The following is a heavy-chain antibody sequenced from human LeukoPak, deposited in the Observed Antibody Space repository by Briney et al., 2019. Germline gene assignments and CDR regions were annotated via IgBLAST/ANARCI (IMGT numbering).Heavy chain of an antibody. CDR1: GGSISSGGYY. CDR2: IYYSGST. J-gene: IGHJ4*02. D-gene: IGHD6-19*01. Sequence: SQTLSLTCTVSGGSISSGGYYWSWIRQHPGKGLEWIGYIYYSGSTYYNPSLKSRVTISIDTSKNQFSLKLSSVTAADTAVYYCAREGVAGYFDYWGQGTLVTVSS. CDR3: AREGVAGYFDY. V-gene: IGHV4-31*03.